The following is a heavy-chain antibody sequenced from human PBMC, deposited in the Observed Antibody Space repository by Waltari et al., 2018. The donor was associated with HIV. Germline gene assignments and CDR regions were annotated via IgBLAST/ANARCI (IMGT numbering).Heavy chain of an antibody. CDR3: ARLRTGTIGVYYYMDV. J-gene: IGHJ6*03. D-gene: IGHD1-1*01. CDR2: IFYTGST. Sequence: QVQLQESGPGLVRPSETLSLTCNVSGGSLRGYYWTWIRQPPGKGLESIGNIFYTGSTNYSPSLKSRVTISLDTSKSRFSLNLSSVAAADTAVYYCARLRTGTIGVYYYMDVWGKGTTVTVSS. CDR1: GGSLRGYY. V-gene: IGHV4-59*01.